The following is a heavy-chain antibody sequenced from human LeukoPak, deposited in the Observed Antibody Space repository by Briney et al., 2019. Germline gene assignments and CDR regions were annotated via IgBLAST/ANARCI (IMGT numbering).Heavy chain of an antibody. D-gene: IGHD4-23*01. J-gene: IGHJ3*02. CDR3: AGNSNSVTLDAFDI. Sequence: SETLSLTCTVSGGSISSGGYYWSWIRQPAGKGLEWIGRIYSSGSTNYNPSLKSRVTISVATSLATSKNQFSLKLSSVTAADTAVYYCAGNSNSVTLDAFDIWGQGTMVTVSS. CDR1: GGSISSGGYY. V-gene: IGHV4-61*02. CDR2: IYSSGST.